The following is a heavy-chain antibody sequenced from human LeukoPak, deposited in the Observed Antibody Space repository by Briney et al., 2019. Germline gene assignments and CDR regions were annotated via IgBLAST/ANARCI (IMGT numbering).Heavy chain of an antibody. CDR2: ISYDESNK. Sequence: GGSLRLSCAASGFTFSSYTMHWVRQAPGKGLEWVAVISYDESNKYYADSVKGRFTISRDNSKNTLYLQMNSLRAEDTAVCYCARAVGYSYGYIYPNFDYWGQGTLVTVSS. CDR1: GFTFSSYT. CDR3: ARAVGYSYGYIYPNFDY. V-gene: IGHV3-30-3*01. J-gene: IGHJ4*02. D-gene: IGHD5-18*01.